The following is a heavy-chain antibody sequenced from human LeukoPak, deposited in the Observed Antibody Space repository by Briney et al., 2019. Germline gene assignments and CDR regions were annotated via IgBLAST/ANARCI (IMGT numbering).Heavy chain of an antibody. J-gene: IGHJ4*02. CDR1: GYTFTGYY. CDR2: INPNSGGT. V-gene: IGHV1-2*02. CDR3: ARYYIEGRCFDY. D-gene: IGHD3-10*01. Sequence: GASVKVSCKASGYTFTGYYIHWVRQAPGQGLEWMGWINPNSGGTNYAQKFQGRVTMTRDTSIRTAYTELSRLRSDDTAMYYCARYYIEGRCFDYWGQGTLVTVSS.